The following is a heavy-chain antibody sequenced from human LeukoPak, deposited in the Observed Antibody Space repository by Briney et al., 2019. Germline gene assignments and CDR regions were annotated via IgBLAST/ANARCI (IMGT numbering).Heavy chain of an antibody. D-gene: IGHD1-26*01. CDR2: IYYSGST. CDR1: GGSISSYY. CDR3: AREGSGSYPTWYYYYMDV. V-gene: IGHV4-39*07. Sequence: SETLSLTCTVSGGSISSYYWGWIRQPPGKGLEWIGSIYYSGSTYYNPSLKSRVTISVDTSKNQFSLKLSSVTAADTAVYYCAREGSGSYPTWYYYYMDVWGKGTTVTVSS. J-gene: IGHJ6*03.